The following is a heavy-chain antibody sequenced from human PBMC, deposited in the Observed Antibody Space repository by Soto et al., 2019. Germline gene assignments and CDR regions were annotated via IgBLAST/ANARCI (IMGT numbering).Heavy chain of an antibody. J-gene: IGHJ4*02. Sequence: EVQLVESGGDLVQPGGSLTLSCAVSGYTVSRLYMSWVRLAPGKGLEWVSIIHSGGNTYYADSVKGRFTMSRDNAKNTLYLQMNSLRDEDTAVYFCAGGGVVVKAGFDSWGQGTLVTVSS. CDR1: GYTVSRLY. CDR3: AGGGVVVKAGFDS. CDR2: IHSGGNT. D-gene: IGHD3-3*01. V-gene: IGHV3-66*01.